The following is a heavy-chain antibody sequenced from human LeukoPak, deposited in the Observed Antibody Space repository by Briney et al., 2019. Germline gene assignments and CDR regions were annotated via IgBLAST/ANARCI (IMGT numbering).Heavy chain of an antibody. Sequence: SETLSLTCTVSGGSISSYYWSWIRQPPGKGLEWIGYIYYSGSTNYNPSLKSRVTISVDTSKNQFSLKLSSVTAADTAVYYCARRIIGTSGYYYYYMDVWGKGTTVTVSS. V-gene: IGHV4-59*01. CDR3: ARRIIGTSGYYYYYMDV. J-gene: IGHJ6*03. CDR2: IYYSGST. CDR1: GGSISSYY. D-gene: IGHD3-10*01.